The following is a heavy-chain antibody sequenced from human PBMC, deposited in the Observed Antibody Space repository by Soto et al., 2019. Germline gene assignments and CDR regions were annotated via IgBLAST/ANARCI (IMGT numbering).Heavy chain of an antibody. CDR1: GGSISSYY. Sequence: SETLSLTCTVSGGSISSYYWSWIRQPPGKGLEWIGYIYYSGSTNYNPSLKSRVTISVDTSKNQFSLKLSSVTAADTAVYYCARDTYGSTSNYYMDVSGKCTTVIVS. J-gene: IGHJ6*03. D-gene: IGHD3-10*01. CDR3: ARDTYGSTSNYYMDV. CDR2: IYYSGST. V-gene: IGHV4-59*01.